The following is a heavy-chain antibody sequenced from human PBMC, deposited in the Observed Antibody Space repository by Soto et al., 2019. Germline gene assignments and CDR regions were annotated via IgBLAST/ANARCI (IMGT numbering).Heavy chain of an antibody. CDR1: GFTFSNYA. CDR3: ASDPLWGDCDS. D-gene: IGHD5-18*01. J-gene: IGHJ4*02. CDR2: ISGSGGGT. Sequence: EVQLLESGGGLVQPGGSLRLSCAASGFTFSNYAMGWVRQAPGKGLEWVSIISGSGGGTYYADSVKGRFTISRDNSKNMLYLQMNSLRAEDTAVYYCASDPLWGDCDSWGQGTLVIVSS. V-gene: IGHV3-23*01.